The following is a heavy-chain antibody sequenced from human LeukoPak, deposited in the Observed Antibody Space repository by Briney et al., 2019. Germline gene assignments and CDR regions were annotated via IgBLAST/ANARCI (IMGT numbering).Heavy chain of an antibody. J-gene: IGHJ3*02. CDR1: GDSVSSNRVT. Sequence: SQTLSLTCAIFGDSVSSNRVTWNWIRQSPSRGLEWLGRTYYTSEWYTAYAVSVKNRIIITPDTSKNQFSLQLNSMTPEDTAVYFCARDQSWTTGFDIWSQGTMVTVSS. D-gene: IGHD3-9*01. CDR2: TYYTSEWYT. V-gene: IGHV6-1*01. CDR3: ARDQSWTTGFDI.